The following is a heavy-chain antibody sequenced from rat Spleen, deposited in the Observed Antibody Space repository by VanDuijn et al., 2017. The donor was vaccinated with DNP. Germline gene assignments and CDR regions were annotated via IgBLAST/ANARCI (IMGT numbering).Heavy chain of an antibody. CDR3: ARWPGYNPPYAMDA. CDR1: GYSITGDY. Sequence: EVQLQESGPGLVKPSQSLSLTCSVTGYSITGDYWGWIRKFPGNKLEWMVYINSAGSTHYNPSLKSRISITRDTSKNQFFLQVNSVTTEDTATYYCARWPGYNPPYAMDAWGQGTSVTVSS. CDR2: INSAGST. D-gene: IGHD1-4*01. V-gene: IGHV3-3*01. J-gene: IGHJ4*01.